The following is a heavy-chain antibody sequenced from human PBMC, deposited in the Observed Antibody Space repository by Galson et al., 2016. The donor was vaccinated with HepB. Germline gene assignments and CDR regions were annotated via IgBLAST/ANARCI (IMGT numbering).Heavy chain of an antibody. V-gene: IGHV3-23*01. CDR3: AKRMYSSGWLGGYGMDV. CDR2: ISGSGGST. J-gene: IGHJ6*02. D-gene: IGHD6-19*01. CDR1: GFTFSSYA. Sequence: LRLSCAASGFTFSSYAMSWVRQAPGKGLEWVSAISGSGGSTYYADSVKGRFTISRDNSKNTLYLQMNSLRAEDTAVYYCAKRMYSSGWLGGYGMDVWGQGTTVTASS.